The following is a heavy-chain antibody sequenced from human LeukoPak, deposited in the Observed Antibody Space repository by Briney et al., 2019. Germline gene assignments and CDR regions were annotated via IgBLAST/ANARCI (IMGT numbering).Heavy chain of an antibody. Sequence: GGSLRLSCAASGFMFTTYWMTWVRQAPGKGPEWVANIKPDGSETYYVDSVKGRFTISRDNTKSLLYLQMNSLRGEDAALYYCGGFGYEAAVDLWGQGTLVTVS. CDR3: GGFGYEAAVDL. J-gene: IGHJ4*02. V-gene: IGHV3-7*01. CDR2: IKPDGSET. CDR1: GFMFTTYW. D-gene: IGHD6-13*01.